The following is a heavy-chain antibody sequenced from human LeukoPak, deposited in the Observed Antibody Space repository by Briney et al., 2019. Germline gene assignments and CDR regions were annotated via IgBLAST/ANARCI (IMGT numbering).Heavy chain of an antibody. J-gene: IGHJ3*02. CDR1: GGSFSGYY. V-gene: IGHV4-34*01. CDR2: INHSGST. D-gene: IGHD2-2*01. CDR3: ARHDIVVVFAAILDAFDI. Sequence: PSETLSLTCAVYGGSFSGYYWSWIRQPPGKGLEWIGEINHSGSTNYNPSLKSRVAISVDTPKNQFSLKLSSVTAADTAVYYCARHDIVVVFAAILDAFDIWGQGTMVTVSS.